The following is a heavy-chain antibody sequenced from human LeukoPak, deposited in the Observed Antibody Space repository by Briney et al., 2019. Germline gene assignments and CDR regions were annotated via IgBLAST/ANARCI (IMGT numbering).Heavy chain of an antibody. Sequence: ESGPTLVNPTQTLTLTCTFSGFSLSTSGMCVSWIRQPPGKALDWLARIDWDDDKYYNTSLKTRLTISKDTSKNQVVLTMTNMDPVDTATYYCARIPAYYYDSSGNDYWGQGTLLTVSS. CDR1: GFSLSTSGMC. CDR3: ARIPAYYYDSSGNDY. D-gene: IGHD3-22*01. J-gene: IGHJ4*02. CDR2: IDWDDDK. V-gene: IGHV2-70*11.